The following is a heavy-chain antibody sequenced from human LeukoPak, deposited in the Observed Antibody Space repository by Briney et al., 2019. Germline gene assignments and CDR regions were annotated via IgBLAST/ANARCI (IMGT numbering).Heavy chain of an antibody. Sequence: PSETLSLTCTVSGGSISSGDYYWSWIRQPPGKGLEWIGYIYYSGSTYYNPSLKSRVTISVDTSKNQFFLKLSSVTAADTAVYYCAREVVGAIGYYFDYWGQGTLVTVSS. D-gene: IGHD1-26*01. J-gene: IGHJ4*02. CDR3: AREVVGAIGYYFDY. CDR2: IYYSGST. V-gene: IGHV4-30-4*01. CDR1: GGSISSGDYY.